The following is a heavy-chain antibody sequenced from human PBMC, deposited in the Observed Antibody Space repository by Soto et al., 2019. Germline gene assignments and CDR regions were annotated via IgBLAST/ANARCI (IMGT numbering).Heavy chain of an antibody. Sequence: QPGGSLRLSCAASGFTFGSYSMNWVRQAPGKGLKWVSYIYTSGSTIYYADSVKGRFTISRDNAKNSLYLQMNSLRDEDTAVYYCARGYYGMDVWGQGTTVTVSS. CDR3: ARGYYGMDV. CDR1: GFTFGSYS. V-gene: IGHV3-48*02. CDR2: IYTSGSTI. J-gene: IGHJ6*02.